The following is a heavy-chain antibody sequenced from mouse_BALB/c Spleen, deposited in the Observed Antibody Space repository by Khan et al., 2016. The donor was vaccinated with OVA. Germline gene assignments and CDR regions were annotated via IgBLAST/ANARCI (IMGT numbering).Heavy chain of an antibody. J-gene: IGHJ4*01. CDR1: GYSITSDYA. Sequence: EVQLQQSGPGLVKPSQSLSLTCTVTGYSITSDYAWNWIRQFPGNKLEWMGYISSSGSTNYNPALKSRISITRDTSKNPFFLQLNSVTTEDTATYYCARDGSRYNYAMDYWGQGTSVTVS. CDR3: ARDGSRYNYAMDY. V-gene: IGHV3-2*02. D-gene: IGHD2-3*01. CDR2: ISSSGST.